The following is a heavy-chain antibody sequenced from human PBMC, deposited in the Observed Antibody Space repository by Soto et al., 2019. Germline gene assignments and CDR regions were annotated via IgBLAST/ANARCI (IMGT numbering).Heavy chain of an antibody. D-gene: IGHD1-26*01. CDR2: IFHSGNA. J-gene: IGHJ4*02. V-gene: IGHV4-59*01. CDR1: GGSIRNVY. CDR3: ARAHAPTLPFDY. Sequence: NPSETLSLTCTVSGGSIRNVYWSWIRQPPGKGLEWIGFIFHSGNAKYNPSLKSRVTMSVDTSKNQFSLSLDSVTAADTAVYFCARAHAPTLPFDYSCQGTLVTLSS.